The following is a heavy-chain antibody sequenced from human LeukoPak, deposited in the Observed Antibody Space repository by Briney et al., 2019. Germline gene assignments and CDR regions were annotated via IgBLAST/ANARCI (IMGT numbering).Heavy chain of an antibody. D-gene: IGHD6-19*01. J-gene: IGHJ4*02. CDR1: GGSISSSSYY. V-gene: IGHV4-39*01. CDR2: IYYTGST. CDR3: ARRRGWHPVDY. Sequence: PSETLSLTCTVSGGSISSSSYYWGWIRQPPGKGLEWVGTIYYTGSTYYNPSLKSRVTISVDTSKNQCSLKLSSETAADTAVYYCARRRGWHPVDYWGQGTLVTVSS.